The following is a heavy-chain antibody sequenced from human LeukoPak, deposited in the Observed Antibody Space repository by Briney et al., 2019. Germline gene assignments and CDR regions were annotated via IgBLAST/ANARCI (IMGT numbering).Heavy chain of an antibody. V-gene: IGHV3-21*01. CDR2: ISSSSSYI. CDR3: AREYCSGGSCYPHY. CDR1: GFTFSSYS. J-gene: IGHJ4*02. D-gene: IGHD2-15*01. Sequence: GGSLRLSCAASGFTFSSYSMNWVRQAPGKGLEWVSSISSSSSYIYYADLAKGRFTISRDNAKNSLYLQMNSLRAEDTAVYYCAREYCSGGSCYPHYWGQGTLVTVSS.